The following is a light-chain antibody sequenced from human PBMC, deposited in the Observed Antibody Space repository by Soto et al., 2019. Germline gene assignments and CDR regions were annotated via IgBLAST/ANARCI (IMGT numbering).Light chain of an antibody. J-gene: IGKJ1*01. CDR2: RAS. CDR1: QRLRSS. V-gene: IGKV1-5*01. CDR3: QHYNSDPWT. Sequence: IPMTQSPSTLSASVGDRVTITCRASQRLRSSLAWYQHKPGKAPRLLIYRASSLESGVPSRFSGSGSVTEFTLPISSLQPDDFATYYCQHYNSDPWTFGQGTKVEIK.